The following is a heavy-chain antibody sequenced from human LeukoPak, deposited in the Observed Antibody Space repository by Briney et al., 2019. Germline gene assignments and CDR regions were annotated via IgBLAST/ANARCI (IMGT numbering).Heavy chain of an antibody. J-gene: IGHJ2*01. Sequence: GGSLRLSCAASGFTFSDYYMTWVRQAPGKGLEWVANIKHDGSDKYYVDSVKGRFTVSRDNAKNSLSLQMNSLRADDTAVYYCARTDYGDYDWYFDLWGRGTLVTVSS. V-gene: IGHV3-7*01. CDR3: ARTDYGDYDWYFDL. CDR1: GFTFSDYY. CDR2: IKHDGSDK. D-gene: IGHD4-17*01.